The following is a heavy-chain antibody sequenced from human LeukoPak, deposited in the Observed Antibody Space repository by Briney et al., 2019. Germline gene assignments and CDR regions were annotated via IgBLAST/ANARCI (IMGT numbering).Heavy chain of an antibody. Sequence: SETLSLTCTVSGGSISSYYWSWIRQPPGKGLEWIGYIYYSGSTYYNPSLKSRVTISVDRSKNQFSLKLSSVTAADTAVYYCARGDYDSSGFWFDPWGQGTLVTVSS. D-gene: IGHD3-22*01. CDR2: IYYSGST. CDR3: ARGDYDSSGFWFDP. V-gene: IGHV4-59*12. CDR1: GGSISSYY. J-gene: IGHJ5*02.